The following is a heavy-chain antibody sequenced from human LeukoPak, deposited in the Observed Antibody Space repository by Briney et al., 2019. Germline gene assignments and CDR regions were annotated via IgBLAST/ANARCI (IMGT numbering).Heavy chain of an antibody. CDR1: GYTFTSHS. CDR3: ASCNDSSGYFAY. J-gene: IGHJ4*02. D-gene: IGHD3-22*01. CDR2: INMNTGNP. Sequence: ASVKVSCKASGYTFTSHSINWVRQAPGQGLEWMGWINMNTGNPTYAQGFTGRFVFSSDSSVSTAYLQITSLKADDSAIYFCASCNDSSGYFAYWGQGTLVTVSS. V-gene: IGHV7-4-1*02.